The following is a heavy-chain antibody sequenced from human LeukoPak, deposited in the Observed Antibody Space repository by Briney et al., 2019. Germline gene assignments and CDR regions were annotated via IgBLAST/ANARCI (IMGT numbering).Heavy chain of an antibody. V-gene: IGHV3-23*01. J-gene: IGHJ4*02. CDR3: ARVGQYYDFWSGFDF. CDR2: IRGNGGGT. Sequence: GGSLSLSCAASGFTFSAYAMTWVRQAPGKGLEWVSIIRGNGGGTYYADSVKGRFNIFRDNSENTLYLQMNSLRVDDTAVYYCARVGQYYDFWSGFDFWGQGALVIVSS. CDR1: GFTFSAYA. D-gene: IGHD3-3*01.